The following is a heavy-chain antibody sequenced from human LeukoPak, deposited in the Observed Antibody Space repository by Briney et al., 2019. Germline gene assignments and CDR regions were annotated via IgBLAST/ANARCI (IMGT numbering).Heavy chain of an antibody. CDR1: GFTFSSYA. Sequence: GGSLRLSCAASGFTFSSYAMSWVRQAPGKGLEWVLSISGSGGSTYSADSVKGRFTISRDNSKNTLYLQMNSLRAEDTAVYYCAKSIAAARLSVDYWGQGTLVTVSS. J-gene: IGHJ4*02. CDR3: AKSIAAARLSVDY. CDR2: ISGSGGST. V-gene: IGHV3-23*01. D-gene: IGHD6-13*01.